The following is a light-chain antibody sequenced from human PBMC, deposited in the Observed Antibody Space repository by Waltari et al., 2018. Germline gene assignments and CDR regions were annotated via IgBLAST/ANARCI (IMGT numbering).Light chain of an antibody. Sequence: ETVMTQSPATLSVSPGERATLSCRASQRVSSNLAWYQQKPGHPPRLLIYGASTRATGIPARFSGIGSGTEFTLTISSLQSEDFAVYYCQQYNDWPPLTFGGGTKVEIK. V-gene: IGKV3-15*01. J-gene: IGKJ4*01. CDR3: QQYNDWPPLT. CDR2: GAS. CDR1: QRVSSN.